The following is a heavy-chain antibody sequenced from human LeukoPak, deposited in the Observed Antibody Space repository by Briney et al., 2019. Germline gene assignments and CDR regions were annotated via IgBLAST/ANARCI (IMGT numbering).Heavy chain of an antibody. V-gene: IGHV4-39*01. CDR3: AGQYTVYDPFDQ. D-gene: IGHD5/OR15-5a*01. Sequence: PSETLSLTCTVSGGSISSSSYYWGWIRQPPGKGLEWIGSMFHSGDTYYNSSLKSRVTILVDTSKNQFSLKLGSVTAADTAIYYCAGQYTVYDPFDQWGQGTLVTVSS. CDR1: GGSISSSSYY. CDR2: MFHSGDT. J-gene: IGHJ4*02.